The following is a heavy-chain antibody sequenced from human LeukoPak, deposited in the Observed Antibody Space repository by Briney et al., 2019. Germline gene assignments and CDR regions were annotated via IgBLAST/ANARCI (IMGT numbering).Heavy chain of an antibody. CDR3: ARHGVAAAKSNGFDY. CDR1: GGSISSYY. J-gene: IGHJ4*02. Sequence: SETLSLTRTVSGGSISSYYWSWLRQPPGKGLEWIGYIYYSGSTNYNPSLKSRVTISVDTSKNQFSLKLSSVTAADTAVYYCARHGVAAAKSNGFDYWGQGTLVTVSS. D-gene: IGHD6-13*01. CDR2: IYYSGST. V-gene: IGHV4-59*08.